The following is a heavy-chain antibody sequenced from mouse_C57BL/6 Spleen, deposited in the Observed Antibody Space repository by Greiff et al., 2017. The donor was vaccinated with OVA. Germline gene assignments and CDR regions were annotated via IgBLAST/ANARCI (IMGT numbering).Heavy chain of an antibody. CDR1: GFTFSNYW. CDR2: IRLKSDNYAT. V-gene: IGHV6-3*01. J-gene: IGHJ4*01. Sequence: EVKLMESGGGLVQPGGSMKLSCVASGFTFSNYWMNWVRQSPEKGLEWVAQIRLKSDNYATHYAESVKGRFTISRDDSKSSVYLQMNNLRAEDTGIYYCTVDSSYAMDYWGQGTSVTVSS. CDR3: TVDSSYAMDY. D-gene: IGHD1-1*01.